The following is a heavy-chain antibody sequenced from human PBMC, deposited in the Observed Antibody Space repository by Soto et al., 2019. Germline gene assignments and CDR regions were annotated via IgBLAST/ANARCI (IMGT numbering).Heavy chain of an antibody. D-gene: IGHD3-16*01. J-gene: IGHJ3*02. CDR2: ISGSGGGP. CDR3: AKSSYGYQNSWAFDI. V-gene: IGHV3-23*01. Sequence: EVQLLESGGGLVQPGGSLRLSCAASGFTFSSYVLSWVRQAPGKGLEWVSAISGSGGGPYYADSVKGRFTISRDNSKDTLYLQMNSLRAEDTAVYYCAKSSYGYQNSWAFDIWGQGTMVTVSS. CDR1: GFTFSSYV.